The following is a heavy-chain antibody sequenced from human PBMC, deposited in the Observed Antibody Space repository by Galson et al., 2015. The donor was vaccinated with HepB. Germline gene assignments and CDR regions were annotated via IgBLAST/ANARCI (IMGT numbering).Heavy chain of an antibody. D-gene: IGHD1-26*01. CDR1: GGSFSGYY. CDR3: ARERARRSGTRGGDV. V-gene: IGHV4-34*01. CDR2: INHSGST. Sequence: LSLTCAVYGGSFSGYYWSWIRQPPGKGLEWIGEINHSGSTNYNPSLKSRVTISVDTSKNQFSLKLSSVTAADTAVYYCARERARRSGTRGGDVWGQGTTVTVSS. J-gene: IGHJ6*02.